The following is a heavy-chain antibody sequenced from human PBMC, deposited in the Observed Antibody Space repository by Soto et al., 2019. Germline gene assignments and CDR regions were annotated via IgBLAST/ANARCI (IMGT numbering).Heavy chain of an antibody. V-gene: IGHV1-46*01. Sequence: ASVKVSCKASGYTFTSYYMHWVRQAPGQGLEWMGIINPSGGSTSYAQKFQGRVTMTRDTSTSTVYMELSSLRSEDTAVYYCARDVEYSSSSGPSWFDPWGQGTQVTVSS. CDR1: GYTFTSYY. D-gene: IGHD6-6*01. CDR3: ARDVEYSSSSGPSWFDP. CDR2: INPSGGST. J-gene: IGHJ5*02.